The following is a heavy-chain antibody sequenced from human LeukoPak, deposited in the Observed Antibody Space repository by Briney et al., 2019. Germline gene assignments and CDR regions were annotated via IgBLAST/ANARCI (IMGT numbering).Heavy chain of an antibody. CDR2: INHSGST. Sequence: SETLSLTCAVYGGSFSGYYWSWIRQPPGKGLEWIGEINHSGSTNYNPSLKSRVTISVDTSKNQFSLKLSSVTAADTAVYYCAKRITMVRDHNWFDPWGQGTLVTVSS. D-gene: IGHD3-10*01. CDR3: AKRITMVRDHNWFDP. V-gene: IGHV4-34*01. CDR1: GGSFSGYY. J-gene: IGHJ5*02.